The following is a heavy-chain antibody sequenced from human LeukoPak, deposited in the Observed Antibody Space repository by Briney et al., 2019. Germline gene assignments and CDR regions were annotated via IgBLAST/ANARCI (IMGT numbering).Heavy chain of an antibody. J-gene: IGHJ4*02. CDR2: IYYSGST. D-gene: IGHD2-2*01. CDR1: GGSISSSSYY. Sequence: SEALSLTCTVSGGSISSSSYYWGWIRQPPGKGLEWIGSIYYSGSTYYNPSLKSRVTISVDTSKNQFSLKLSSVTAADTAVYYRAMVYCSSTSCSVPDWGFDYWGQGTLVTVSS. V-gene: IGHV4-39*07. CDR3: AMVYCSSTSCSVPDWGFDY.